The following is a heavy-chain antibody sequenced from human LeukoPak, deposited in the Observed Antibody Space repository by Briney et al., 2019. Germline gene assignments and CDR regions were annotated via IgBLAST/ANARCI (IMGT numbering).Heavy chain of an antibody. CDR1: GYSISSGYY. CDR3: ARGGIQLWYGFDY. CDR2: IYHSGST. V-gene: IGHV4-38-2*02. D-gene: IGHD5-18*01. Sequence: PSETLSLTCTVSGYSISSGYYWGWIRQPPGKGLEWIGSIYHSGSTYYNPSLKSRVTISVDTSKNQFSLKLSSVTAADTAVYYCARGGIQLWYGFDYWGQGTLVTVSS. J-gene: IGHJ4*02.